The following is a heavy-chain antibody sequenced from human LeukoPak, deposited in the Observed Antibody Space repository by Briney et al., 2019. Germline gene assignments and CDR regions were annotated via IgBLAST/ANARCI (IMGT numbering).Heavy chain of an antibody. Sequence: GGSLRLSCAASGFIVSNNYMSWVPQAPGKRLEWVSVIYSGGSTYYADSVKGRFTISRDDSKNTLYLQMNSLRAEDTAVYHCARVNTPPHYYFDYWGQGTLVTVSS. CDR3: ARVNTPPHYYFDY. CDR2: IYSGGST. V-gene: IGHV3-53*01. J-gene: IGHJ4*02. CDR1: GFIVSNNY.